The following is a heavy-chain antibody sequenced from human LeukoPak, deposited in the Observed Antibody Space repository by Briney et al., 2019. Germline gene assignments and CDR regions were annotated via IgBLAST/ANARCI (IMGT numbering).Heavy chain of an antibody. D-gene: IGHD3-3*01. CDR2: IKQDGSEK. Sequence: PGGSLRLSCAASGFTFSSYWMSWVRQAPGKGLEWVANIKQDGSEKYYVDSVKGRFTISRDNAKNSLYLQMNSLRAEDTAVYYCAGSGYSKKRLNWFAPWGKGPLVTVSS. CDR1: GFTFSSYW. V-gene: IGHV3-7*01. CDR3: AGSGYSKKRLNWFAP. J-gene: IGHJ5*02.